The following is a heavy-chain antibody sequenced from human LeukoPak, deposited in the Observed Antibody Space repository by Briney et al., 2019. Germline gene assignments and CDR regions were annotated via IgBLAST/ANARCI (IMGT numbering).Heavy chain of an antibody. CDR2: IWHDGSHK. CDR1: GFSFDTYA. J-gene: IGHJ4*02. D-gene: IGHD3-3*01. V-gene: IGHV3-33*01. Sequence: GRSLRLSCAASGFSFDTYAMHWVRQAPGQGLEWVALIWHDGSHKFYSNSVRGQFTISRDNYKNTVYLQMNNLRPDGTAVYYCAREIFGPGRYPDFWGQGTLVTVSS. CDR3: AREIFGPGRYPDF.